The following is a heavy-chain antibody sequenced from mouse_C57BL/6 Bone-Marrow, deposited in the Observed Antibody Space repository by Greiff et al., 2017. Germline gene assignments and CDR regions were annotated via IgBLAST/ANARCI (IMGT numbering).Heavy chain of an antibody. J-gene: IGHJ2*01. CDR2: INPSSGYT. CDR1: GYTFTSYW. Sequence: VKLVESGAELAKPGASVKLSCKASGYTFTSYWMHWVKQRPGQGLEWIGYINPSSGYTKYNQKFKDKATLTADKSSSTAYMQLSSLTYEDSAGYYCASTIVNRYYFDYWGQGTTLTVSS. D-gene: IGHD2-5*01. CDR3: ASTIVNRYYFDY. V-gene: IGHV1-7*01.